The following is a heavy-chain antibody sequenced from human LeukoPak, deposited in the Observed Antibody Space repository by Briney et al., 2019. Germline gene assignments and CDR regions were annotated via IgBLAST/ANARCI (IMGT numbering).Heavy chain of an antibody. CDR1: GYTFTSHY. CDR2: ISPSGGST. V-gene: IGHV1-46*01. Sequence: ASVKVSCKASGYTFTSHYMHWVRQAPEQGLEWMGIISPSGGSTGYAQKFQGRVTMTRDMSTRTDYMELSSLRYEDTAVYYCARDVGEYCSSTNCYASHYWGQGTLVTVSS. D-gene: IGHD2-2*01. J-gene: IGHJ4*02. CDR3: ARDVGEYCSSTNCYASHY.